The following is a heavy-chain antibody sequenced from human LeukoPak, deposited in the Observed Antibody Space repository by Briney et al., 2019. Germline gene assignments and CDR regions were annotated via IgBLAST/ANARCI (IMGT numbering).Heavy chain of an antibody. CDR3: ARDARVQKWFGELLKTTTYYLDY. CDR2: IYYSGST. V-gene: IGHV4-39*07. CDR1: GGSISSSSYY. Sequence: ASETLSLTCTVSGGSISSSSYYWGRIRQPPGKGLEWIGSIYYSGSTYYNPSLKSRVSISVDTSKNQFSLKLSSVTAADTAVYYCARDARVQKWFGELLKTTTYYLDYWGQGTLVTVSS. D-gene: IGHD3-10*01. J-gene: IGHJ4*02.